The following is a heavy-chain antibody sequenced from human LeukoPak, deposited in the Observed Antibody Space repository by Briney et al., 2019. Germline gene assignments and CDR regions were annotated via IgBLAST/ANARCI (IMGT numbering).Heavy chain of an antibody. Sequence: ASVKVSCKASGGTFSSYAISWVRQAPGQGLKWMGGIIPIFGTANYAQKFQGRVTITADESTSTAYMELSSLRSEDTAVYYCARTDSNVDTAMDTWGQGTLVTVSS. V-gene: IGHV1-69*13. J-gene: IGHJ5*02. CDR2: IIPIFGTA. D-gene: IGHD5-18*01. CDR1: GGTFSSYA. CDR3: ARTDSNVDTAMDT.